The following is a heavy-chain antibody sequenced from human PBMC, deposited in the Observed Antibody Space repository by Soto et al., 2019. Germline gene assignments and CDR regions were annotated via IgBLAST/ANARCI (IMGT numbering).Heavy chain of an antibody. CDR2: IYPGDSET. V-gene: IGHV5-51*01. Sequence: GESLKISCKGSGYNFTTFWIGWVRQMPGKGLEWMGIIYPGDSETKYSPDFEGQVTISADRFTNTAYLQWRSLRASDTAMYYCARLGFPGAIYFDSWGLGTLVTVSS. J-gene: IGHJ4*02. CDR3: ARLGFPGAIYFDS. CDR1: GYNFTTFW.